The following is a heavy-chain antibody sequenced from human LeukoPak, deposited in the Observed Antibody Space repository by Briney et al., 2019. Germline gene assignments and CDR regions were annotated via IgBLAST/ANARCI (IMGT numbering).Heavy chain of an antibody. CDR2: IIPILGIA. Sequence: GASVKVSCKASGGTFSSYAISWVRQAPGQGLEWMGRIIPILGIANYAQKFQGRVTITADKSTSTAYMELSSLRSEDTAVYYCAREDIVVVTASSLSWYFDLWGRGTLVTVSS. D-gene: IGHD2-21*02. V-gene: IGHV1-69*04. CDR3: AREDIVVVTASSLSWYFDL. CDR1: GGTFSSYA. J-gene: IGHJ2*01.